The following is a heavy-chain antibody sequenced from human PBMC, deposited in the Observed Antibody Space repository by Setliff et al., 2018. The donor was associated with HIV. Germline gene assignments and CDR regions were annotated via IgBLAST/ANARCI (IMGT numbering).Heavy chain of an antibody. J-gene: IGHJ4*02. CDR1: GGSISSYY. CDR3: ARGDWYDFFDY. V-gene: IGHV4-38-2*02. D-gene: IGHD6-19*01. Sequence: TSETLSLTCTVSGGSISSYYWGWIRQPPGKGLEWIGSIYHTGSTYYNPSLKSRVTISVDTSKNQFSLKLSSVTAADTAVYYCARGDWYDFFDYWGQGTLVTVSS. CDR2: IYHTGST.